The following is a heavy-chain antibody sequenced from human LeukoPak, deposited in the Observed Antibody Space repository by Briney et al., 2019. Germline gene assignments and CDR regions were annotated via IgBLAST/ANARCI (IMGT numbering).Heavy chain of an antibody. CDR3: ARTPQGDDYGDHAADY. CDR1: GGSFSGYY. D-gene: IGHD4-17*01. J-gene: IGHJ4*02. V-gene: IGHV4-34*01. CDR2: VNHSGTT. Sequence: SETLSLTCAVYGGSFSGYYWSWIRQPPGKGLEWIGEVNHSGTTNYNPSLKSRVTISVDKSKTQFSLKLTSVTAADTAVYYCARTPQGDDYGDHAADYWGQGTQVTVSS.